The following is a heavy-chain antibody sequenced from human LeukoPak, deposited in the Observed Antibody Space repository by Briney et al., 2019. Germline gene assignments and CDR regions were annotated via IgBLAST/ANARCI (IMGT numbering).Heavy chain of an antibody. CDR1: GGTFSSYA. Sequence: SVKVSCKASGGTFSSYAISWVRQAPGQGLEWMGGIIPIFGTANYAQKFQGRVTITADKSTSTAYMELSSLRSEDTAVYYCARPRYSGSRGPPDYWGQGTLVTVSS. CDR3: ARPRYSGSRGPPDY. CDR2: IIPIFGTA. D-gene: IGHD1-26*01. J-gene: IGHJ4*02. V-gene: IGHV1-69*06.